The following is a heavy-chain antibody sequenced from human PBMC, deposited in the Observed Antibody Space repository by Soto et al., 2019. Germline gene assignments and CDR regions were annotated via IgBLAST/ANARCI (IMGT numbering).Heavy chain of an antibody. CDR3: ASGIGSSGEDYYYGMDV. V-gene: IGHV3-7*03. CDR1: GFTFISYW. Sequence: PGWSLRLSCASSGFTFISYWMSWVRQAPGKGLEWVANIKQDGSEKYYVDSVKGRFTISRDNAKNSLYLQMNSLRAEDTAVYYCASGIGSSGEDYYYGMDVWGQGTTVTVSS. D-gene: IGHD6-19*01. CDR2: IKQDGSEK. J-gene: IGHJ6*02.